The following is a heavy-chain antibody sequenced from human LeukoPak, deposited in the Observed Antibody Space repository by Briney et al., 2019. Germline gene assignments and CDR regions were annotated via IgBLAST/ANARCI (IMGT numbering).Heavy chain of an antibody. CDR2: IYPGDSDT. Sequence: GESLKISCKGSGYSFTSYWIGWVRQMPGKGLEWMGIIYPGDSDTRYSPSFQGQVTISADKSISTAYLQWSSLKASDTAMYYCARGQSDEYSSSWSTFDYWGQGTLVTVSS. J-gene: IGHJ4*02. V-gene: IGHV5-51*01. CDR1: GYSFTSYW. CDR3: ARGQSDEYSSSWSTFDY. D-gene: IGHD6-13*01.